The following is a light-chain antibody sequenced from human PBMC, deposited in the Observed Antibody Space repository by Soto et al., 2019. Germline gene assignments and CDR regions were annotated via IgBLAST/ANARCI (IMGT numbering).Light chain of an antibody. V-gene: IGKV1-5*03. CDR1: QTISSW. CDR3: LQDYSYPYT. J-gene: IGKJ5*01. CDR2: KAS. Sequence: DIQMTQSPSTLSGSVGDRVTITCRASQTISSWLAWYQQKPGKAPKLLIYKASTLKSGVPSRFSGSGSGTEFTLTISSLRPEDFVSYYCLQDYSYPYTFGQGTRLEIK.